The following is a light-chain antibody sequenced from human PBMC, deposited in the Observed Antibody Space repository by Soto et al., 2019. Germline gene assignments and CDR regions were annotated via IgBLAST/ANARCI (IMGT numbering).Light chain of an antibody. CDR1: QSVSSY. V-gene: IGKV3-15*01. CDR3: QQYNNWPPIN. CDR2: DAS. Sequence: EIVLTQPPATLSLSPGERATLSCSASQSVSSYLAWYQQKPGQAPRLLIYDASTRATGVPARFSGSGSGTDFTLTISSLQSEDFAVYYCQQYNNWPPINFGQGTRLEIK. J-gene: IGKJ5*01.